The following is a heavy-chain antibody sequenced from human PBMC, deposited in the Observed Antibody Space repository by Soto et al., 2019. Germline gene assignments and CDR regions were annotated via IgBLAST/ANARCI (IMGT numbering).Heavy chain of an antibody. V-gene: IGHV3-21*02. D-gene: IGHD4-4*01. CDR3: VKERISNYNEYFDY. CDR1: GFSFPAHT. J-gene: IGHJ4*02. Sequence: VQLVESGGGLVKPGGSLRLSCAASGFSFPAHTINWVRQAPGKGLEWVAPINGRGIYTTYAYSVKGRFTISRDNAKASLYLQMNSLGAEDTAVYYCVKERISNYNEYFDYWGQGTLVTVSS. CDR2: INGRGIYT.